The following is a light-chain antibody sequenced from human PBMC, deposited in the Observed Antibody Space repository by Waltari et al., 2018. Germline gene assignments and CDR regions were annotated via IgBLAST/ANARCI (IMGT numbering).Light chain of an antibody. V-gene: IGLV2-8*01. CDR2: EVN. Sequence: QSALSQPPSASGSPGQSLTISCTGSSRDVGAYDYVSWYQQRPGKAPKVLIYEVNKRPSGVPHRFSGSKSGATASLTVSWLQAEDEADYYCASYAGGDTPYVFGTGTTVTV. CDR1: SRDVGAYDY. J-gene: IGLJ1*01. CDR3: ASYAGGDTPYV.